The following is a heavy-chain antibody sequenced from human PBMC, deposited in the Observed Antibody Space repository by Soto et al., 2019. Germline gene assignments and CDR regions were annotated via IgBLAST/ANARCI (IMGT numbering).Heavy chain of an antibody. J-gene: IGHJ5*02. CDR1: GFTFSSYG. Sequence: PGGSLRLSCAASGFTFSSYGMHWVRQAPGKGLEWVAVIWYDGSNKYYADSVKGRFTISRDNSKNTLYLQMNSLRAEDTAVYYCARDPRPASLRYFDWLSLPWFDPWGQGTLVTVSS. CDR3: ARDPRPASLRYFDWLSLPWFDP. V-gene: IGHV3-33*01. CDR2: IWYDGSNK. D-gene: IGHD3-9*01.